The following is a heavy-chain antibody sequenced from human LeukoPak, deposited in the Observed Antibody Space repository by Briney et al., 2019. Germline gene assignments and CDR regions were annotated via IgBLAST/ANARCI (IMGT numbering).Heavy chain of an antibody. CDR1: GFTFSSYE. V-gene: IGHV3-30*03. CDR2: ISYDGSNK. Sequence: GGSLRLSCAASGFTFSSYEMTWVRQAPGKGLEWVAVISYDGSNKYYADSVKGRFTISRDNAKNSLYLQMNSLRAEDTAVYYCARDRDNVAGTRGYFNYWSQGTLVTVSS. J-gene: IGHJ4*02. D-gene: IGHD6-19*01. CDR3: ARDRDNVAGTRGYFNY.